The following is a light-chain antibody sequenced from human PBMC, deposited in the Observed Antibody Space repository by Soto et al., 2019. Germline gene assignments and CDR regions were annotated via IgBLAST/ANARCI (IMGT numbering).Light chain of an antibody. CDR3: QHYNSYSEA. V-gene: IGKV1-5*03. CDR1: QTISSW. Sequence: DIQMTQSPSTLSGSVGDRVTITCRASQTISSWLAWYQQKPGKAPKLLIYKASTLKSGVPSRFSSSGSGTEFTLTISSLQPDDFATYYRQHYNSYSEALGQGTKVGIK. J-gene: IGKJ1*01. CDR2: KAS.